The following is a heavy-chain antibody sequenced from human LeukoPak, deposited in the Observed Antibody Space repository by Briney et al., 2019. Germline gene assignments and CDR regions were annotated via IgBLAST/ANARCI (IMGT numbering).Heavy chain of an antibody. Sequence: GGSLRLSCEASGFTFSRYWMSWVRQVPGKRLEWVANISQDGRETYYLDSVKGRFTISRDNAKNSLFLQMNSLRVEDTAIYYCARDNDGKDVWGKGTTVTVSS. D-gene: IGHD2-8*01. CDR3: ARDNDGKDV. CDR1: GFTFSRYW. J-gene: IGHJ6*04. V-gene: IGHV3-7*01. CDR2: ISQDGRET.